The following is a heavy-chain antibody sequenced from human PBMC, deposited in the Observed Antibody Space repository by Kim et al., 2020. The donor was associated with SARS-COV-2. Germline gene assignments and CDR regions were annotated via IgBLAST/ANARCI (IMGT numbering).Heavy chain of an antibody. CDR3: AKIDFFDI. CDR2: IKGDGSST. Sequence: GGSLRLSCAASGFTFSSYWMHWVRQAPGKGLVWVSRIKGDGSSTSYADSVQGRFTVSRDNAKNTLYLQMNSLRAEDTAVYYCAKIDFFDIWGQGTMVTVS. CDR1: GFTFSSYW. V-gene: IGHV3-74*01. J-gene: IGHJ3*02. D-gene: IGHD2-21*01.